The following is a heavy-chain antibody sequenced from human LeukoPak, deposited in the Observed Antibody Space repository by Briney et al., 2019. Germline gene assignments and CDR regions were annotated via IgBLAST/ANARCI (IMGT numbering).Heavy chain of an antibody. CDR1: GASITNYY. D-gene: IGHD6-13*01. CDR2: VHFSGST. J-gene: IGHJ4*02. CDR3: ARGGFGYSSSFPFDY. V-gene: IGHV4-59*12. Sequence: SETLSLTCTVYGASITNYYWGWTRQPPGKALEWVWSVHFSGSTYYNPSLKSRVLISLDTSKNQFSLKLSSVTAANTAVYYCARGGFGYSSSFPFDYWGQGTLVTVSS.